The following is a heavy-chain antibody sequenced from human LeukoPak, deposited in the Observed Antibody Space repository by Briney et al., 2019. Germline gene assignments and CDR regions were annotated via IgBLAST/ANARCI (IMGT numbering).Heavy chain of an antibody. J-gene: IGHJ4*02. CDR3: AGDEAVAGKYY. D-gene: IGHD6-19*01. CDR1: GGSISSSSYY. CDR2: IYYSGST. V-gene: IGHV4-39*07. Sequence: SETLSLTCTVSGGSISSSSYYWGWIRQPPGKGLEWIGSIYYSGSTYYNPSLKSRVTISVDTSKNQFSLKLSSVTAADTAVYYCAGDEAVAGKYYWGQGTLVTVSS.